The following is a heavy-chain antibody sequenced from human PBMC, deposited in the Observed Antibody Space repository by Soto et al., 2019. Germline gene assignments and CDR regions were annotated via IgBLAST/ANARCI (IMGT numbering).Heavy chain of an antibody. V-gene: IGHV1-58*01. CDR2: IVVGSGNT. D-gene: IGHD4-4*01. CDR3: AAFSNYSDYYYYYGMDV. CDR1: GFTFTSSA. J-gene: IGHJ6*02. Sequence: ASVKVSCKASGFTFTSSAVQWVRQARGQRLEWIGWIVVGSGNTNYAQKFQERVTITRDMSTSTAYMELSSLRSEDTAVYYCAAFSNYSDYYYYYGMDVWGQGTTVTVS.